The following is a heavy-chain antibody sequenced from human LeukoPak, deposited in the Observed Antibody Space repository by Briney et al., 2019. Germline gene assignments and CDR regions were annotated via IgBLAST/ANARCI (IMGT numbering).Heavy chain of an antibody. Sequence: PGGSLRLSCAASGFTFSSYAMHWVRQAPGKGLEWVAVISYDGSNKYYADSVKGRFTISRDNSKNTLYLQMNSLRAEDTAVYYCAAVLRFLEWSLDYWGQGTLVTVSS. J-gene: IGHJ4*02. CDR3: AAVLRFLEWSLDY. D-gene: IGHD3-3*01. CDR1: GFTFSSYA. V-gene: IGHV3-30-3*01. CDR2: ISYDGSNK.